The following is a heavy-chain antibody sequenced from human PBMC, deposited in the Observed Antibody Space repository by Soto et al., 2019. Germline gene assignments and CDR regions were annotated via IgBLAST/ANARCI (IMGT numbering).Heavy chain of an antibody. D-gene: IGHD6-13*01. CDR2: IYYSGST. CDR3: ASYSSPRRHWFDP. Sequence: SETLSLTCTVSGGSISSSSYYWGWIRQPPGKGLEWSGGIYYSGSTYYNPSLKSRVTISVDTSKNQFSLKLSSVTAADTAVYYCASYSSPRRHWFDPWGQGTMVTVSS. CDR1: GGSISSSSYY. J-gene: IGHJ5*02. V-gene: IGHV4-39*01.